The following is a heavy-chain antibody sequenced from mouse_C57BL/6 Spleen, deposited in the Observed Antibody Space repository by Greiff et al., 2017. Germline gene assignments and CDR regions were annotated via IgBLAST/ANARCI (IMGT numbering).Heavy chain of an antibody. CDR2: IDPSDSYT. CDR3: APCITDYYDIDY. J-gene: IGHJ4*01. Sequence: QVQLQQPGAELVRPGTSVKLSCKASGYTFTSYWMHWVKQRPGQGLEWIGVIDPSDSYTNSNPKFTGTATLTADTSSSTADMQLSSLTSEDSAVYYCAPCITDYYDIDYWGQGTSVTVSS. D-gene: IGHD1-1*01. V-gene: IGHV1-59*01. CDR1: GYTFTSYW.